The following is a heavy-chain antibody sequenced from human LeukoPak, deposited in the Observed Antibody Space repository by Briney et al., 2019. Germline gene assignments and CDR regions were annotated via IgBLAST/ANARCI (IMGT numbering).Heavy chain of an antibody. Sequence: SETLSLTCTVSGGSISSYYWSWIRQPPGKGLEWIGHIYYSGSTNYNPSLKSRVTISVDTSKNQFSLKLSSVTAADTAVYYCARDDPPLRYWGQGTLVTVSS. V-gene: IGHV4-59*01. CDR2: IYYSGST. CDR3: ARDDPPLRY. D-gene: IGHD3-16*01. CDR1: GGSISSYY. J-gene: IGHJ4*02.